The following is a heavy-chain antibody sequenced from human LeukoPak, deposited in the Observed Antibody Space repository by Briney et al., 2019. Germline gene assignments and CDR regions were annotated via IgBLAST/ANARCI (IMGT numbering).Heavy chain of an antibody. V-gene: IGHV3-30*04. J-gene: IGHJ4*02. Sequence: GGSLRLSCAASGFTFSNHVMHWVRQAPGQGLEWVAVISSDGNNKYYADSVQGRFTIARDNSKNTLYLQMNSLRPEDTAVYYCARDRPGITVAGALDYWGQGTLVTVSS. CDR1: GFTFSNHV. D-gene: IGHD6-19*01. CDR2: ISSDGNNK. CDR3: ARDRPGITVAGALDY.